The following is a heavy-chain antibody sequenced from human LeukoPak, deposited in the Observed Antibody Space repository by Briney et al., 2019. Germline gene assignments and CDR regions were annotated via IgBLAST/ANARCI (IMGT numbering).Heavy chain of an antibody. CDR1: GGTFSSYA. D-gene: IGHD1-26*01. V-gene: IGHV1-69*05. J-gene: IGHJ3*02. CDR2: IIPIFGTA. Sequence: SVKVSCKASGGTFSSYAISWVRQAPGQGLEWMGGIIPIFGTANYAQKFQGRVTITTDESTSTAYMELSSLRSEDTAVYYCASIVVGATLDAFDIWGQGTMVTVSS. CDR3: ASIVVGATLDAFDI.